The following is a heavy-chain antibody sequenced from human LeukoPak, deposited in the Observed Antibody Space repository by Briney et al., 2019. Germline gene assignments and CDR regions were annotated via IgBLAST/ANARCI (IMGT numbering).Heavy chain of an antibody. J-gene: IGHJ4*02. CDR1: GGSISSYY. CDR3: ARGLPMVDY. D-gene: IGHD3-10*01. V-gene: IGHV4-59*01. CDR2: IYYSGSI. Sequence: SETLSLTCTVSGGSISSYYWSWLRRPPGKGLEWIGYIYYSGSINYNPSLKSRVTISVDTSKNQFSLKLSSVTAADTAVYYCARGLPMVDYWGQGTLVTVSS.